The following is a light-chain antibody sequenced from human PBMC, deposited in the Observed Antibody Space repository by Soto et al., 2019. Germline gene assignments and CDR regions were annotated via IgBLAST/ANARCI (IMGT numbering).Light chain of an antibody. V-gene: IGKV3-15*01. CDR3: QPYKTWALFT. CDR2: GAS. J-gene: IGKJ2*01. CDR1: QSVSNN. Sequence: EIVLTQSPGTLSVSPGERATLTCRASQSVSNNLAWYQQIPGQAPRLLIYGASTRATGCPGRFSGSGSGTEFTLTVSSLQPEDSAVYFCQPYKTWALFTFGQGTKLEIK.